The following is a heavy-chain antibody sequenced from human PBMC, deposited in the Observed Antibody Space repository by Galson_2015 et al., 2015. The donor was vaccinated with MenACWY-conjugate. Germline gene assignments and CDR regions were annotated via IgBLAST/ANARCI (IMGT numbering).Heavy chain of an antibody. J-gene: IGHJ5*02. V-gene: IGHV1-18*01. CDR3: ARGLSLWSGYQTWFDP. CDR2: ISASNGAT. Sequence: QSGAEVKKPGASVTVSCTASGDTFTTHGISWMRQAPGQGLDWMGSISASNGATDYAQKFQGRVSMTTDTSTSTAYMELRSLRSDDTAVYYCARGLSLWSGYQTWFDPWGQGTLVTVSP. CDR1: GDTFTTHG. D-gene: IGHD3-3*01.